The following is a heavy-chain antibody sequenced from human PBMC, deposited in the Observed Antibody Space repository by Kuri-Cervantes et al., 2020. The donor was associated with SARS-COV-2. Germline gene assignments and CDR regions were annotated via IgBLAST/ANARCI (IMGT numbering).Heavy chain of an antibody. Sequence: GGSLRLSCAASGFTFDDYAMHWVRQAPGKGLEWVSGISWNSGSIGHAESVKGRFTISRDNSKNSLYLQMNSLRAEDTALYYCAKNLYAMDHRERAFDIWGQGTMVTVSS. CDR2: ISWNSGSI. CDR3: AKNLYAMDHRERAFDI. J-gene: IGHJ3*02. CDR1: GFTFDDYA. V-gene: IGHV3-9*01. D-gene: IGHD5-18*01.